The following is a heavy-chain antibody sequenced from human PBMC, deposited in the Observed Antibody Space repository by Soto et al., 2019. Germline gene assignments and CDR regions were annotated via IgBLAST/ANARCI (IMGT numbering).Heavy chain of an antibody. CDR2: FNPTDSYS. D-gene: IGHD1-26*01. CDR3: ARHSGSYLGDFDY. Sequence: LGESLKISCKGSGYRFTSYSISWVRQVPGKGLEWMGRFNPTDSYSDYRPSFQGHVTLSGDKSITTAFLQWSSLKSSDTAIYYCARHSGSYLGDFDYWGQGTLVTVSS. J-gene: IGHJ4*02. CDR1: GYRFTSYS. V-gene: IGHV5-10-1*01.